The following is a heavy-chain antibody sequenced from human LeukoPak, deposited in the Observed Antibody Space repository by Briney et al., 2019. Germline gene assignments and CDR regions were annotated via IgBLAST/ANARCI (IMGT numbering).Heavy chain of an antibody. D-gene: IGHD2-2*01. Sequence: SETLSLTCTVSGGSISSYYWSWIRQPAGKGLEWIGRIYSSGSTDYNPSLKSRVTMSVDTSKNQFSLKLSSVTAADTAVYYCARVGDCSSTSCYAHNWFDPWGQGTLVTVSS. J-gene: IGHJ5*02. CDR1: GGSISSYY. CDR3: ARVGDCSSTSCYAHNWFDP. V-gene: IGHV4-4*07. CDR2: IYSSGST.